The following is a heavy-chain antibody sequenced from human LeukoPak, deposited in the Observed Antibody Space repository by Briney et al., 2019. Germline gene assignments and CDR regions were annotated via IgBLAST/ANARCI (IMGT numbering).Heavy chain of an antibody. Sequence: GESLKISCKGSGYSFTNYWIGWVRQMPGKGLEWMGIVYPGDSDTKYSPSFQGQVTISADKSIRTAYLQWSSLKASDTAMYYCARQLNYYDSSGPMADYWGQGTLVTVSS. D-gene: IGHD3-22*01. V-gene: IGHV5-51*01. CDR2: VYPGDSDT. CDR1: GYSFTNYW. J-gene: IGHJ4*02. CDR3: ARQLNYYDSSGPMADY.